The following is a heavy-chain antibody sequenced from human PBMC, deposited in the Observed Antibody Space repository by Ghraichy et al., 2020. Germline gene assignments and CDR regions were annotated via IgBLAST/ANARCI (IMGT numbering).Heavy chain of an antibody. CDR2: IYYSGST. CDR1: GGSISSYY. Sequence: SQTLSLTCTVSGGSISSYYWSWIRQPPGKGLEWIGYIYYSGSTNYNPSLKSRVTISVDTSKNQFSLKLSSVTAADTAVYYCARAVPAASDAFDIWGQGTMVTVSS. D-gene: IGHD2-2*01. V-gene: IGHV4-59*01. J-gene: IGHJ3*02. CDR3: ARAVPAASDAFDI.